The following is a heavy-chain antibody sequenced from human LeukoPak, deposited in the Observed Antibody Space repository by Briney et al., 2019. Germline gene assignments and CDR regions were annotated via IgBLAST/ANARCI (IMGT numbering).Heavy chain of an antibody. CDR3: ARDLHDYGDCWDAGDAFDI. CDR1: GFTFSSYW. D-gene: IGHD4-17*01. V-gene: IGHV3-7*03. J-gene: IGHJ3*02. Sequence: GGSLRLSCAASGFTFSSYWMSWVRQAPGKGLEWVANIKQDGSEKYYVDSVKGRFTISRDNAKNSLYLQMNSLRAEDTAVYYCARDLHDYGDCWDAGDAFDIWGQGTMVTVSS. CDR2: IKQDGSEK.